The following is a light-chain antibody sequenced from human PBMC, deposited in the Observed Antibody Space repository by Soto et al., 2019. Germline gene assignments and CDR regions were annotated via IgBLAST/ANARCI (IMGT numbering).Light chain of an antibody. CDR2: EVS. Sequence: QFVLTQPASVSGSPGQSITISCTGTSGDVGGYNYVSWYQQHPGKAPKLIIYEVSNRPSGVSNRFSGSKSGNTASLTISGLQAEDEADYYCNSYTSKSTGVFGTGTKLTVL. J-gene: IGLJ1*01. CDR3: NSYTSKSTGV. CDR1: SGDVGGYNY. V-gene: IGLV2-14*01.